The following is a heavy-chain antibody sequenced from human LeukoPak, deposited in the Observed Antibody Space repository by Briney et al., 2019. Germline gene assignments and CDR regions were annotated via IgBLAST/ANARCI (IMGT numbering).Heavy chain of an antibody. J-gene: IGHJ5*02. V-gene: IGHV4-30-4*08. D-gene: IGHD2-2*01. CDR1: GGSISSGDYY. CDR3: ASTNCSSARCYGANWFDP. Sequence: SEXXSLTCSVSGGSISSGDYYWRWIRQPPGKGLEWIGYIYNSGSTFHYNPSLKSRVTISVDTSKNQFSLRLSSVTAADTAVYYCASTNCSSARCYGANWFDPWGQGTLVTVSS. CDR2: IYNSGST.